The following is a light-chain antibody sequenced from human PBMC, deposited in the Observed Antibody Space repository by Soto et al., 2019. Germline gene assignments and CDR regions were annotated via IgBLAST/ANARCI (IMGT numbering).Light chain of an antibody. V-gene: IGLV2-14*01. CDR2: DVS. CDR1: SSDVGGYNY. CDR3: SSYTSSSHV. J-gene: IGLJ1*01. Sequence: QSVLTQPASVSGSPGQSITISCTGTSSDVGGYNYVSWYQQHPGKAPKLMIYDVSNRPSGVSNRFSGSKSGNTAFLTISGLQAEDEADYYCSSYTSSSHVFGTGTKVTVL.